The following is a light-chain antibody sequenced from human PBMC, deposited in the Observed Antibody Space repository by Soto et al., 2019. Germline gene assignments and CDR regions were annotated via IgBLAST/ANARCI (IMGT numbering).Light chain of an antibody. J-gene: IGKJ4*01. CDR2: AAS. CDR1: QGIASS. CDR3: QQFNSYPLT. V-gene: IGKV1-9*01. Sequence: DIHLTQSPSFLSASVGDRVTITCRASQGIASSLAWYQQKAGQAPNLLIYAASTLESGVPSRFSGSGPGTEFTLTISSLQPEDFAIYYCQQFNSYPLTFGGGTKVEIK.